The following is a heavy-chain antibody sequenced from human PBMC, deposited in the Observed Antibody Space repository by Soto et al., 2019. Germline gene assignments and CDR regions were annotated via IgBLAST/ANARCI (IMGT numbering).Heavy chain of an antibody. V-gene: IGHV5-10-1*01. D-gene: IGHD2-8*01. CDR3: ARHVSNGDFDF. Sequence: GESLKISCEASGYMFPIYHISWVRQMPGKGLEWVGKIDPSDSRTMYRPSFRAHITISVDKSINTAYLEWGRLKASDTAMYYCARHVSNGDFDFWGQGSQVTVSS. CDR1: GYMFPIYH. CDR2: IDPSDSRT. J-gene: IGHJ4*02.